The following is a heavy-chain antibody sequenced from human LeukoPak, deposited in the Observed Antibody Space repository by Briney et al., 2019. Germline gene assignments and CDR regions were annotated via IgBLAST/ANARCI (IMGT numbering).Heavy chain of an antibody. V-gene: IGHV1-8*03. J-gene: IGHJ6*03. D-gene: IGHD5-12*01. Sequence: GASVTVSFKSSVYTFTIYDINWVRQAPGQGLEWMGWMNPNSGNTGYAQKFQGRVTITRNTSISTAYMELSSLRSEDTAVYYCARGSGYSGYAPWYYYMDVWGKGTTVTVSS. CDR2: MNPNSGNT. CDR3: ARGSGYSGYAPWYYYMDV. CDR1: VYTFTIYD.